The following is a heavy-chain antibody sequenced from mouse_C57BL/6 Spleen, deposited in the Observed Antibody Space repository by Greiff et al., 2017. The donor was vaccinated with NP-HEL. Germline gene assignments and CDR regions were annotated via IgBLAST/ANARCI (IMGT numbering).Heavy chain of an antibody. Sequence: EVQGVESGPELVKPGASVKMSCKASGYTFTDYNMHWVKQSHGKSLEWIGYINPNTGGTSYNQKFKGKATLTVNKSSSTAYMELRSLTSEDSAVYYCARKGYYGNFMYYFDYWGQGTTLTVSS. CDR2: INPNTGGT. D-gene: IGHD2-1*01. V-gene: IGHV1-22*01. CDR1: GYTFTDYN. J-gene: IGHJ2*01. CDR3: ARKGYYGNFMYYFDY.